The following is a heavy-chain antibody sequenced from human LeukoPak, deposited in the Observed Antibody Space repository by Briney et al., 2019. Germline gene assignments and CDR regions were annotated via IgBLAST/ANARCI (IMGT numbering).Heavy chain of an antibody. Sequence: QPGGSLRLSCEASGLDLSRHAMTWVRQAPGKGLEWVSGITSSGASTFHAESVQGRFTISRDNSRNTLYLQMNSLRAEDTAVYYCATRPPSETYYGVLDYWGQGTLVTVSS. CDR3: ATRPPSETYYGVLDY. D-gene: IGHD4-17*01. J-gene: IGHJ4*02. V-gene: IGHV3-23*01. CDR1: GLDLSRHA. CDR2: ITSSGAST.